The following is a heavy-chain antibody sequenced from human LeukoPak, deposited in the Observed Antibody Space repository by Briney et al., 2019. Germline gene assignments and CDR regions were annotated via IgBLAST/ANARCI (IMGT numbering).Heavy chain of an antibody. CDR2: ISSSSSYI. Sequence: GGSLRLSCAASGFTFSSYSMNWVRQAPGKGLEWVSSISSSSSYIYYADSVKGRFTISRDNAKNSLYLQMNSLRAEDTAVYYCARGQNSGPYDSGPAAFDIWGQGTMVTVSS. D-gene: IGHD3-22*01. CDR3: ARGQNSGPYDSGPAAFDI. J-gene: IGHJ3*02. V-gene: IGHV3-21*01. CDR1: GFTFSSYS.